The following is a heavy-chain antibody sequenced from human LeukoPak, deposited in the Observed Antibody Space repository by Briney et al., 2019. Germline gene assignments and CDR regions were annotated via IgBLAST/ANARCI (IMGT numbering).Heavy chain of an antibody. D-gene: IGHD2-2*02. CDR1: GGTFSSYA. CDR2: IIPIFGTA. CDR3: AQGNFLDCSSTSCYTEGRFDY. V-gene: IGHV1-69*05. Sequence: ASVKVSCKASGGTFSSYAISWVRQAPGQGLEWMGGIIPIFGTANYAQKFQGRVTITTDESTSTAYMELSSLRSEDTAVYYCAQGNFLDCSSTSCYTEGRFDYWGQGTLVTVSS. J-gene: IGHJ4*02.